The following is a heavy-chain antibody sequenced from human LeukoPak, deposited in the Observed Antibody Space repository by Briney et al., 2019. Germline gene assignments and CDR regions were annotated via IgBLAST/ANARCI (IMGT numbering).Heavy chain of an antibody. Sequence: AGGSLRLSCTASGFTFNSDLMAWVRQAPGKGLEWVANTNRDGSEKYSMNSVKGRFTVSRDNAQNSLWLQMNSLRVEDTAVYYCAREVGRSGAYDIWGQGTMVTVSS. CDR1: GFTFNSDL. D-gene: IGHD3-10*01. CDR2: TNRDGSEK. J-gene: IGHJ3*02. CDR3: AREVGRSGAYDI. V-gene: IGHV3-7*01.